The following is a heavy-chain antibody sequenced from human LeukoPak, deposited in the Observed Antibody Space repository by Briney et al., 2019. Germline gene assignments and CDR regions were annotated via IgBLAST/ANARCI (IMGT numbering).Heavy chain of an antibody. D-gene: IGHD6-13*01. CDR3: AKAPEAYCRNWFPLSLFGP. Sequence: SETPSLTCTVSGGSISGYYWSWIRQPPGKSLEWIGYIYYSGSTNYNPSLKSRVTISLDTSKSQFSLKLRSVTAADTAVYYCAKAPEAYCRNWFPLSLFGPWGQGIPVNVPS. CDR2: IYYSGST. V-gene: IGHV4-59*01. CDR1: GGSISGYY. J-gene: IGHJ5*02.